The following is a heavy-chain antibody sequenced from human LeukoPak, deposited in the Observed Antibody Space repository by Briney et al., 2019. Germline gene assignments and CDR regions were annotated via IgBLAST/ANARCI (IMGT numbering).Heavy chain of an antibody. D-gene: IGHD3-3*01. V-gene: IGHV3-21*01. J-gene: IGHJ4*02. CDR2: ISSSSSYI. Sequence: GGSLRLSCAASGFTFSSYSMNWVRQAPGKGLEWVSSISSSSSYIYYADSVKGRFTISRDNAKNSLYLQMNSLRAEDTAVYYCARSVWSGYYNFDYWGQGTLVTVSS. CDR3: ARSVWSGYYNFDY. CDR1: GFTFSSYS.